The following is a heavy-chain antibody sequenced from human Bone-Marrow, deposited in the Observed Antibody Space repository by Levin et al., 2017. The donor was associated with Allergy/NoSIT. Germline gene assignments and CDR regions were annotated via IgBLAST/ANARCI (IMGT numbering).Heavy chain of an antibody. D-gene: IGHD2-2*01. V-gene: IGHV4-59*01. CDR1: GGSIRSYY. CDR2: IYYGEST. CDR3: ARGPHCSSTSCGPSDYYGMDV. J-gene: IGHJ6*02. Sequence: KPSETLSLTCTVSGGSIRSYYWSWIRQPPGKGLEWIGYIYYGESTDYNPSLKSRVTISVDTSKNQFSLKLSSVTDADTAVYYCARGPHCSSTSCGPSDYYGMDVWGQGTTVTVSS.